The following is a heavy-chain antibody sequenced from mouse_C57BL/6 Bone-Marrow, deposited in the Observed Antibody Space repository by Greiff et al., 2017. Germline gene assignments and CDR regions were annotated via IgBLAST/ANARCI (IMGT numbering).Heavy chain of an antibody. V-gene: IGHV5-9-1*02. D-gene: IGHD3-2*02. CDR1: GFTFSSYA. CDR2: ISSGGDYI. CDR3: TRVGGSYAMYY. J-gene: IGHJ4*01. Sequence: EVKLVESGEGLVKPGGSLTLSCAASGFTFSSYAMSWVRQTPEKRLEWVAYISSGGDYIYYADTVKGRFTISRDNARNTLYLQMSSLKSEDTAMDYCTRVGGSYAMYYWGQGTSVTVSS.